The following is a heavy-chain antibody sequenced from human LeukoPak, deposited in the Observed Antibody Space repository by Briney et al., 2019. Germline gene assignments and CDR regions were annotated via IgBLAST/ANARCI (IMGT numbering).Heavy chain of an antibody. D-gene: IGHD5-18*01. Sequence: GASVKVSCKASGYTFTGYYMHWVRQAPGQGLEWMGWINPNSGGTNYARKFQGRVTMTRDTSISTAYMELSRLRSDDTAVYYCAREGRGGKQRGYSYGSVYYYYMDVWGKGTTVTVSS. CDR1: GYTFTGYY. V-gene: IGHV1-2*02. J-gene: IGHJ6*03. CDR3: AREGRGGKQRGYSYGSVYYYYMDV. CDR2: INPNSGGT.